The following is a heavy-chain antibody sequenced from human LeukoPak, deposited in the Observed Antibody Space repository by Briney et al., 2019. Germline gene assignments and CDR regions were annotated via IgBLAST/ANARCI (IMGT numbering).Heavy chain of an antibody. CDR2: INPNSGGT. V-gene: IGHV1-2*02. J-gene: IGHJ5*02. CDR3: ARVIIKAGWFDP. D-gene: IGHD3-10*01. Sequence: ASVKVSCTASGYTFTGYYMHWVRQAPGQGLEWMGWINPNSGGTNYAQKFQGRVTMARDTSISTAYMELSRLRSDDTAVYYCARVIIKAGWFDPWGQGTLVTVSS. CDR1: GYTFTGYY.